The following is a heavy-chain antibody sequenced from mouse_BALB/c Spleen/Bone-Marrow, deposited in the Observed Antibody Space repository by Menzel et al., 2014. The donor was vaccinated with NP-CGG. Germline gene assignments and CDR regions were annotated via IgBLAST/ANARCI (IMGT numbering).Heavy chain of an antibody. V-gene: IGHV5-9*02. J-gene: IGHJ4*01. CDR2: ISSGGSYT. D-gene: IGHD2-4*01. CDR3: ERQLITYAMNY. CDR1: GFAFSSYD. Sequence: EVKVEESGGGLVKPGGSLKLSCAASGFAFSSYDMSWVRQTPEKRLEWVATISSGGSYTYYPDSVKGRFTISRDNARNTLYLQMSSLRSEDTALYYCERQLITYAMNYWGQGASVTVSS.